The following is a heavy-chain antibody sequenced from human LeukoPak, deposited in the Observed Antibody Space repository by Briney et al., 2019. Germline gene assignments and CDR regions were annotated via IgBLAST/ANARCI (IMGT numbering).Heavy chain of an antibody. J-gene: IGHJ3*02. V-gene: IGHV3-23*01. Sequence: GVSLRLSCAASGFTFSSYAMSWVRQAPGEGLEWVSSISSSGVSTYYADSVKGRFTISRDNSENTLFLQMNSLRAEDTAVYYCAKRERGLSYQDAFDTWGQGTLVTVSS. CDR3: AKRERGLSYQDAFDT. CDR2: ISSSGVST. CDR1: GFTFSSYA. D-gene: IGHD5-18*01.